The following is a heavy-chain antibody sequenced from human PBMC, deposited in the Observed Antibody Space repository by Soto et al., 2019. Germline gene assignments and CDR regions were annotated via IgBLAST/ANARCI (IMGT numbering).Heavy chain of an antibody. CDR3: AKDPRIAFRTDPNSGLDV. CDR2: IGGSGGST. V-gene: IGHV3-23*01. J-gene: IGHJ6*02. CDR1: GFTFSSYA. D-gene: IGHD6-13*01. Sequence: GSLRLSCAAPGFTFSSYAMSWVRQAPGKGLEWVSAIGGSGGSTYYADSVKGRFTISRDNSKNTLHLQMNSLRAEDTAIYYCAKDPRIAFRTDPNSGLDVWAQGTTVTLSS.